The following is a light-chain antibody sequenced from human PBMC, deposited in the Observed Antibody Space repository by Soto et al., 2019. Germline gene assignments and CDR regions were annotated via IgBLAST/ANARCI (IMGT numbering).Light chain of an antibody. CDR3: QHYGGRWT. CDR1: QSIGSW. V-gene: IGKV1-5*01. CDR2: DAS. J-gene: IGKJ1*01. Sequence: DIQMTQSPATLSASVGDRVTITCRASQSIGSWLAWFQQKPGKAPKVLIYDASSLESGVPSRFSGSGYGTEFILTISSLQADDFATYWCQHYGGRWTFGQGTKVDIK.